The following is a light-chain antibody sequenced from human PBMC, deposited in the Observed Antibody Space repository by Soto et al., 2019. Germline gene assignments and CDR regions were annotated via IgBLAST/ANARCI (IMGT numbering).Light chain of an antibody. CDR3: HQYTEYLKV. CDR2: EAS. Sequence: DIILSQSPDTLSVSPGERVTLSGRASQSVRSNLAWYQQKPGQAPRLLIYEASTRATGVPTSFSGSGSGTDFTLAITSLQSEDVAVYFCHQYTEYLKVFGQGTKVDSK. V-gene: IGKV3-15*01. CDR1: QSVRSN. J-gene: IGKJ2*01.